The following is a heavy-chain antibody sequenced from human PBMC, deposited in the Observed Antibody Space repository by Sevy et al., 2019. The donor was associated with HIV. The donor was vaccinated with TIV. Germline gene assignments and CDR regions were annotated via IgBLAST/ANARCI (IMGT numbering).Heavy chain of an antibody. CDR2: ISGSGGET. Sequence: GGSLRLSCAASQFTFSSYAMSWVRQAPGKGLEWVSSISGSGGETYYADSVKGRFTISRDKSKNTLCLQMNSLRAEDTAVYYCAKDMIVVVGEALDIWVKGTMVTVSS. V-gene: IGHV3-23*01. J-gene: IGHJ3*02. CDR1: QFTFSSYA. CDR3: AKDMIVVVGEALDI. D-gene: IGHD3-22*01.